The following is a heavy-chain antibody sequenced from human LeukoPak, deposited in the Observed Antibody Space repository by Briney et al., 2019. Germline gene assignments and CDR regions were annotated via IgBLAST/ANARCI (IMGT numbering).Heavy chain of an antibody. Sequence: ASVKVSCKASGYTFTGYYMHWVRQAPGQGLEWMGWINPNSGGTNYAQKFQGRVTMTRDTSISTAYMELSRLRSDDTAVYYCARVRYSSGCLDYWGQGTLVTVSS. V-gene: IGHV1-2*02. CDR1: GYTFTGYY. CDR2: INPNSGGT. J-gene: IGHJ4*02. D-gene: IGHD6-19*01. CDR3: ARVRYSSGCLDY.